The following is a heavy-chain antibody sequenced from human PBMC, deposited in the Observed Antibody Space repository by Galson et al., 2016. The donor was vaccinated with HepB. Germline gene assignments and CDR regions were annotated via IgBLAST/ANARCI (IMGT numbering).Heavy chain of an antibody. J-gene: IGHJ6*02. CDR2: VSYDGYSK. CDR1: GFFFSNYG. V-gene: IGHV3-30*18. CDR3: AKDVYTSGSEYGMDV. Sequence: SLRLSCAASGFFFSNYGMHWVRQAPGKGLAWVAVVSYDGYSKYYADSVKGRFTISRDNSKTTMYLQTNSLRVEDTAVYYCAKDVYTSGSEYGMDVWGQGTTVTVSS. D-gene: IGHD3-10*01.